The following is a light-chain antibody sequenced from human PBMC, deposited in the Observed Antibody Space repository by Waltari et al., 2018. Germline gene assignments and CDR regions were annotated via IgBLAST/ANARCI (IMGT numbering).Light chain of an antibody. V-gene: IGKV4-1*01. CDR2: WAS. CDR1: QSVLYNSNGKNY. Sequence: DIVMTQYTDSLAVALGERANINCKHSQSVLYNSNGKNYLAWYQQKPGQPPKLLIYWASTRQSGVPDRFSGSGSGTDFTLTINSLQAEDVAVYYCQQYYRSRTFGQGTKVEIK. CDR3: QQYYRSRT. J-gene: IGKJ1*01.